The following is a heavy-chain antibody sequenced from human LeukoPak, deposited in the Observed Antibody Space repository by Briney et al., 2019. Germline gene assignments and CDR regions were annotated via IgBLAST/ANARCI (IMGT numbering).Heavy chain of an antibody. CDR2: IYYSGST. CDR1: GGSISSYY. V-gene: IGHV4-59*08. J-gene: IGHJ4*02. CDR3: ARRNRDGYNFLDY. Sequence: SETLSLTCTVSGGSISSYYWSWIRQPPGKGLEWIGYIYYSGSTNYNPSLKSRVTISVDTSKNQFSLKLSSVTAADTAVYYCARRNRDGYNFLDYWGQGTLVTVSS. D-gene: IGHD5-24*01.